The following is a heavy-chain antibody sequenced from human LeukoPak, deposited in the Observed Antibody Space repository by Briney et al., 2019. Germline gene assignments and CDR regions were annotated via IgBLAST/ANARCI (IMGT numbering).Heavy chain of an antibody. CDR1: GFTVSSNY. J-gene: IGHJ4*02. D-gene: IGHD2-21*01. V-gene: IGHV3-21*01. CDR2: ISSSSSYI. Sequence: PGGSLRLSCAASGFTVSSNYMSWVRQAPGKGLEWVSSISSSSSYIYYADSVKGRFTISRDNAKNSLYLQMNSLRAEDTAVYYCARGASAIPFDYWGQGTLVTVSS. CDR3: ARGASAIPFDY.